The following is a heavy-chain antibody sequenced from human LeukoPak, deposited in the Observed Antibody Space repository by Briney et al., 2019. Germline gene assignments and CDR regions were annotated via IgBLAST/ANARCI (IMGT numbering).Heavy chain of an antibody. V-gene: IGHV4-34*01. CDR2: INHSGST. J-gene: IGHJ4*02. CDR3: ARVGYSGSYSADY. D-gene: IGHD1-26*01. CDR1: GGSFSGYY. Sequence: SETLSLTCAVYGGSFSGYYWSWIRQPPGKGLEWIGEINHSGSTNYNPSLKSRVTISVDTSKNQFSLKLSSVTAADTAVYYCARVGYSGSYSADYWGQGTLVTVSS.